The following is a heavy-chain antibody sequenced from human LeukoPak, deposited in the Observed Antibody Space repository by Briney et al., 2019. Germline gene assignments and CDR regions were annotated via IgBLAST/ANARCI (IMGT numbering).Heavy chain of an antibody. J-gene: IGHJ3*02. Sequence: SETLSLTCTGSGGSISSGDYYWSWIRQPPGKGLEWIGYIYYSGSTYYNPSLQSRVLISVDTSKNQFSLKLSSVTAADTAVYYCARMDYHGSGSPYAFDIWGQGTMVTVSS. CDR3: ARMDYHGSGSPYAFDI. CDR2: IYYSGST. V-gene: IGHV4-30-4*08. D-gene: IGHD3-10*01. CDR1: GGSISSGDYY.